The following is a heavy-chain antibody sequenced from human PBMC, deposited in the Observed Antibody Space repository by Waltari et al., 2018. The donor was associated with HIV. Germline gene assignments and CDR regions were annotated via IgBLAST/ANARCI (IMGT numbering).Heavy chain of an antibody. D-gene: IGHD3-22*01. CDR1: GYTFTNYW. V-gene: IGHV5-51*03. CDR2: IYPFDSDT. CDR3: ARLFYYDTTGYINNALDI. Sequence: EVQLVQSGAEGGKSGESLRISCKASGYTFTNYWISWVPQMSGEGLEWMGIIYPFDSDTRYNPSFEGQITISADKSLATAYLEWSKLNASDAAIYYCARLFYYDTTGYINNALDIWGQGTLVTVS. J-gene: IGHJ3*02.